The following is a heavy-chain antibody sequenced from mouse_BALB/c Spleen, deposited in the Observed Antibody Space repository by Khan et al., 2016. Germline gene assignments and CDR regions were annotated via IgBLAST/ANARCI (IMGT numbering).Heavy chain of an antibody. D-gene: IGHD2-4*01. CDR2: IDTNTGEP. Sequence: QIQLVQPGPELKKPGETVKISCKASGYSFTNYGMNWVKQAPGKGLKWMGWIDTNTGEPTYAEECKGRFAFSLETSAITAYLQINNLKNDDTTTYFCARWGYDYAWFAYWGQGTLVTVSA. J-gene: IGHJ3*01. CDR3: ARWGYDYAWFAY. CDR1: GYSFTNYG. V-gene: IGHV9-3*02.